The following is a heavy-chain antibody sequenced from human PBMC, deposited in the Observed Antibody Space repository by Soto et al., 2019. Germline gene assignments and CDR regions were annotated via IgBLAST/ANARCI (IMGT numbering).Heavy chain of an antibody. CDR3: ARDLGELWPSVGGY. Sequence: QVQLVESGGGVVQPGRSLRLSCAASGFTLNTYGMHWVRQAPGKGLEWVAVIYYDGRNKYYADSVKGRFTISRDNSKNTLNLQMNSLRVEDTAVYYCARDLGELWPSVGGYWGQGTLVTVSS. CDR1: GFTLNTYG. J-gene: IGHJ4*02. CDR2: IYYDGRNK. V-gene: IGHV3-33*01. D-gene: IGHD1-26*01.